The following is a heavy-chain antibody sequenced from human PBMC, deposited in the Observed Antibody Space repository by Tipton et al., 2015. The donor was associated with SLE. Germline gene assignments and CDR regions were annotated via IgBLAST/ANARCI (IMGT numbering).Heavy chain of an antibody. Sequence: TLSLTCTVSGGSISSSSYYWDWIRQPPGEGLEWIGTIYFSGTSYYNPSLQSRVIISVDTSKNQFSLKLSSVTAADTAVHYCARGGYYDSSGYFDYWGQGTLVTVSS. CDR3: ARGGYYDSSGYFDY. V-gene: IGHV4-39*07. CDR2: IYFSGTS. CDR1: GGSISSSSYY. D-gene: IGHD3-22*01. J-gene: IGHJ4*02.